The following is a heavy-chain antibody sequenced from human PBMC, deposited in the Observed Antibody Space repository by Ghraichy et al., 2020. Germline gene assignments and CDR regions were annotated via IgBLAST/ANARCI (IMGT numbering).Heavy chain of an antibody. CDR3: SRDSESTGGNLIFHY. J-gene: IGHJ4*02. D-gene: IGHD4-23*01. Sequence: GESPNISCAASGFTFSNFALNWVRQAPGKGLEWISYIRTSSDIYYADSVKGRFTISRDNAKNSLYLQMNSLRDEDTALYYCSRDSESTGGNLIFHYWGQGTLVTVSS. CDR1: GFTFSNFA. V-gene: IGHV3-48*02. CDR2: IRTSSDI.